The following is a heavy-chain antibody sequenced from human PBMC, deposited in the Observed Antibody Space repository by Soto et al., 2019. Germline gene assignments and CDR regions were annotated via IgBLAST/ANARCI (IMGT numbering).Heavy chain of an antibody. CDR1: GYTFTSYA. CDR3: ARDIPYYDILTGYYLRYYYGIDV. V-gene: IGHV1-3*01. Sequence: ASVKVSCKASGYTFTSYAMHWVRQAPGQRLEWMGWINAGNGSTKYSQKFQGRVTITRDTSASTAYMELSSLRSEDTAVYYCARDIPYYDILTGYYLRYYYGIDVWGQGTKVTVSS. J-gene: IGHJ6*02. CDR2: INAGNGST. D-gene: IGHD3-9*01.